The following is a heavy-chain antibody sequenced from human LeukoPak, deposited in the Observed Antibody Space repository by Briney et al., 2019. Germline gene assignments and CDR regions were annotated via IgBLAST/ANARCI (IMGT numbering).Heavy chain of an antibody. D-gene: IGHD2-2*01. CDR1: GGSISSSSYY. CDR2: INHSGST. Sequence: SETLSLTCTVSGGSISSSSYYWGWIRQPPGKGLEWIGEINHSGSTNYNPSLKSRVTISVDTSKNQFSLKLSSVTAADTAVYYCARAPLSGYYYYYYMDVWGKGTTVTVSS. J-gene: IGHJ6*03. V-gene: IGHV4-39*07. CDR3: ARAPLSGYYYYYYMDV.